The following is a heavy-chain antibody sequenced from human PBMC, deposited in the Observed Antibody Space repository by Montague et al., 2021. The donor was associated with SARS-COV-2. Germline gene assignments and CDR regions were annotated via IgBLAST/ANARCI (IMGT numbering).Heavy chain of an antibody. J-gene: IGHJ4*02. D-gene: IGHD1-14*01. CDR1: GDSVSSHIAA. CDR2: TYYRSKWYN. Sequence: CAISGDSVSSHIAAWNWIRQSPSRGLEWLERTYYRSKWYNDYAVSVGSRITISPDTSKNQFSLQLDSVTPEDTAVYYCTQERGPGRTTWHYFDYWGQGTLVTVSS. CDR3: TQERGPGRTTWHYFDY. V-gene: IGHV6-1*01.